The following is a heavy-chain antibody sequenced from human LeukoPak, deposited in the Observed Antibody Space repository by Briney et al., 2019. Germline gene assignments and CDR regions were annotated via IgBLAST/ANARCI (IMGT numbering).Heavy chain of an antibody. CDR2: IVVGTGNT. CDR1: GFTFSDSA. J-gene: IGHJ4*02. D-gene: IGHD1-26*01. Sequence: ASVKVSCKTSGFTFSDSAIQWVRQARAQRLEWVGWIVVGTGNTNSAQKFQDRVTITRDMTTTTAYMELSSLTSEDTAVYYCAASLSGFDNWGQGTLVTVSS. CDR3: AASLSGFDN. V-gene: IGHV1-58*02.